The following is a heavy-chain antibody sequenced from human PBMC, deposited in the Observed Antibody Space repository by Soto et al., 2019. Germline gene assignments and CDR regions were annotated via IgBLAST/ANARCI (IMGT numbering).Heavy chain of an antibody. CDR3: AKNGLSDSPSAIDS. V-gene: IGHV3-23*01. Sequence: SGGSLRLSCATSGFTFSNNGMSWFRQATGKGLDWVSGISGRGRNTYYADSVKGRFTISRDNSKNTVFLQMNCLSAEDTAVYYCAKNGLSDSPSAIDSCGQGTLVTVSS. D-gene: IGHD2-8*01. CDR2: ISGRGRNT. J-gene: IGHJ4*02. CDR1: GFTFSNNG.